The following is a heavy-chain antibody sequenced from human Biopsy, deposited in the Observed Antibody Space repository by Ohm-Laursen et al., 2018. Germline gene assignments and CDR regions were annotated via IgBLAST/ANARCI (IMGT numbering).Heavy chain of an antibody. CDR1: GYTFTSYD. CDR2: MNPNSGNT. J-gene: IGHJ6*02. CDR3: ARGSFWFGGNYYYYGMDV. D-gene: IGHD3-10*01. Sequence: ASVKVSCKASGYTFTSYDINWVRQATGQGLEWMGWMNPNSGNTDYAQKFQGRVTMTRDTSISTAYMELNSLRSEDTAVYYCARGSFWFGGNYYYYGMDVWGQGTTVTVSS. V-gene: IGHV1-8*01.